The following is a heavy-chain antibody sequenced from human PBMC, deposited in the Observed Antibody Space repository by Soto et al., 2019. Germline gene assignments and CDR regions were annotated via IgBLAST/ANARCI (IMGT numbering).Heavy chain of an antibody. V-gene: IGHV3-30*09. CDR2: ISHDGSNR. Sequence: QVQLVESGGGVVQPGRSLRLSCTASGFTFSSDSMHWVRKAPGKVLEWGAVISHDGSNRYYADSVKGRFAISLNNSKNTLWLQMCSVRAEDTYVYFCARERLEWMYYSYYGMDVWGQWTTVTVSS. J-gene: IGHJ6*02. CDR3: ARERLEWMYYSYYGMDV. D-gene: IGHD1-1*01. CDR1: GFTFSSDS.